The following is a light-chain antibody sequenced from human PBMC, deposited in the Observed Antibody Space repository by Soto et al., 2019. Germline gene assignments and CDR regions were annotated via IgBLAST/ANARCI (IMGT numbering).Light chain of an antibody. V-gene: IGKV3-20*01. CDR2: GPS. J-gene: IGKJ2*01. CDR1: QRLSSSF. Sequence: EIVLTQSPGTLSLSPGDNATLSYSASQRLSSSFLAWYQQRPGQTPRLLIYGPSRRATGIPDRFSASGSGTDFTLTISRLEPEDFAEYYCQQYGGSPYTFGQGTKLVMK. CDR3: QQYGGSPYT.